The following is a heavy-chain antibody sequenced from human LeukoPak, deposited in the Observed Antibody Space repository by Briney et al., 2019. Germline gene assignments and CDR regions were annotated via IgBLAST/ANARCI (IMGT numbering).Heavy chain of an antibody. D-gene: IGHD5-24*01. V-gene: IGHV4-34*01. J-gene: IGHJ1*01. CDR2: INHSGST. Sequence: PSETLSLTCAVYGGSFSGYYWSWIRQPPGKGLEWIGEINHSGSTNYNPSLKSRVTISVDTSKNQFSLKLSSVTAADTAVCYCARGRRDGYNYRRHFQHWGQGTLVTVSS. CDR3: ARGRRDGYNYRRHFQH. CDR1: GGSFSGYY.